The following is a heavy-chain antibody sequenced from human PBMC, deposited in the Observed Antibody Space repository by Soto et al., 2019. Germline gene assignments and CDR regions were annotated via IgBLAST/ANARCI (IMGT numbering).Heavy chain of an antibody. Sequence: QVQLVESGGGVVQPGRSLRLSCAASGFTFSSYGMHWVRQAPGKGLEWVAVIWYDGSNKYYADSVKGRFNISRDNSKNTLYLQMNSMRAEDTAVYYCARSLADAFDIWGQGTMVTVSS. CDR1: GFTFSSYG. CDR3: ARSLADAFDI. CDR2: IWYDGSNK. J-gene: IGHJ3*02. V-gene: IGHV3-33*01.